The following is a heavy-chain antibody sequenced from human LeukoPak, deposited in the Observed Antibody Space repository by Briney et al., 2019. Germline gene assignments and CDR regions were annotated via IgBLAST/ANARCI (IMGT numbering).Heavy chain of an antibody. CDR2: IYTSGST. CDR3: ARVNLQYTFYMDV. Sequence: SETLSLTCTVSGGSISSGSYYWSWIRQPAGKGLEWIGRIYTSGSTNYNPSHKSRVTISVDTSKNQFSLKLSSVTAADTAVYYCARVNLQYTFYMDVWGKGTTVTVSS. V-gene: IGHV4-61*02. D-gene: IGHD4-11*01. CDR1: GGSISSGSYY. J-gene: IGHJ6*03.